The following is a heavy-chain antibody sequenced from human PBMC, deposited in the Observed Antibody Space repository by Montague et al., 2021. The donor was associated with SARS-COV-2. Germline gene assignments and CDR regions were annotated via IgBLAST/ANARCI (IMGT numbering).Heavy chain of an antibody. Sequence: SETLSLTCTVSGGSISSSSYYWGWIRQPPGKGPEWIGSIYYSGTTFYNPSLRSRVTMSVDTSKNQFSLRLSSVTAADTAVFYCAREGAGDWYFDHWGRGTLVTVSS. CDR3: AREGAGDWYFDH. CDR2: IYYSGTT. V-gene: IGHV4-39*02. J-gene: IGHJ2*01. CDR1: GGSISSSSYY. D-gene: IGHD4/OR15-4a*01.